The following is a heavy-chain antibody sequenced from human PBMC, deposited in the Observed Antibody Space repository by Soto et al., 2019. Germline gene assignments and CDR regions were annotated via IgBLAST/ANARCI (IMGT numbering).Heavy chain of an antibody. CDR3: ARDPGGAPDPHWYFDL. Sequence: QVQLVQSGAEVKKPGSSVKVSCKASGGTFSSYAISWVRQAPGQGLEWMGGIIPIFGTANYAQKFQGRVTITADESTSTAYMELSSLRSEDTAVYYCARDPGGAPDPHWYFDLWGRGPLVTVSS. V-gene: IGHV1-69*01. CDR1: GGTFSSYA. J-gene: IGHJ2*01. D-gene: IGHD3-16*01. CDR2: IIPIFGTA.